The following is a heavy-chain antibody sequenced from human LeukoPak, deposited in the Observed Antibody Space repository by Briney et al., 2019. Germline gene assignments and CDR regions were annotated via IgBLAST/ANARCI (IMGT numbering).Heavy chain of an antibody. D-gene: IGHD1-26*01. CDR1: GASITSYY. CDR3: ARLSIVGATNFDY. V-gene: IGHV4-59*08. CDR2: IYCSGST. J-gene: IGHJ4*02. Sequence: SETLSLTCTVSGASITSYYWSWIRQPPGKGLEWIGYIYCSGSTTYKPSLKSRVTISVDTSKNQFSLKLSSVTAADTAVYYCARLSIVGATNFDYWGQGTLVTVSS.